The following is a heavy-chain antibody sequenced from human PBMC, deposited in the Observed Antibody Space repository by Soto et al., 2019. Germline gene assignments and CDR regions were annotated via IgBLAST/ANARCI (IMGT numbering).Heavy chain of an antibody. CDR1: GFTFIDHS. D-gene: IGHD3-9*01. CDR2: ISSSSSTI. V-gene: IGHV3-48*01. CDR3: ASDSLNGLRYLDRGHWYCDL. Sequence: ELHLVESGGGLVQPGGSLRLSCAASGFTFIDHSMNWVRQAPGKGLEWVSYISSSSSTIYYADSVKGRFTISRDNAKNSLYMQMDSQRAEDTAVYYSASDSLNGLRYLDRGHWYCDLWSRGTLVAVSS. J-gene: IGHJ2*01.